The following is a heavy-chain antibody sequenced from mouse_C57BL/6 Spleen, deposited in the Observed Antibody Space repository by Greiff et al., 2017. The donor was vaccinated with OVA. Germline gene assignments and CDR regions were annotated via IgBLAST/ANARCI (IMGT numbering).Heavy chain of an antibody. Sequence: QVQLQQSGAELARPGASVKLSCKASGYTFTSYGISWVKQRTGQGLEWIGEIYPRSGNTYYNEKFKGKATLPADKSSSTAYMELRSLTSEDSAVYFCARSRYSNSGAMDYWGQGTSVTVSS. J-gene: IGHJ4*01. CDR1: GYTFTSYG. D-gene: IGHD2-5*01. V-gene: IGHV1-81*01. CDR3: ARSRYSNSGAMDY. CDR2: IYPRSGNT.